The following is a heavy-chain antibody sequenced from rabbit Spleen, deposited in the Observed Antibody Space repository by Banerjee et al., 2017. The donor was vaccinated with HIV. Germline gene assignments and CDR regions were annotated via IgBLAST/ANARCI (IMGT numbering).Heavy chain of an antibody. D-gene: IGHD4-1*01. V-gene: IGHV1S45*01. Sequence: QQKLVESGGGLGKTGAALTLTCKACGLDFSGSKWTCWVRQAPGTGLEWIGCVYIDSGKIYYASWSDSRFTISTASSNTVTLQMTSLTAADTASYFCARGGGCWGAIGRLDLWGQGSLVTV. CDR3: ARGGGCWGAIGRLDL. CDR1: GLDFSGSKW. CDR2: VYIDSGKI. J-gene: IGHJ3*01.